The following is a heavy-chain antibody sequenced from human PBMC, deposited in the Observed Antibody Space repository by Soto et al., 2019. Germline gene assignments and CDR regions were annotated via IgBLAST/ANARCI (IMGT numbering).Heavy chain of an antibody. J-gene: IGHJ6*02. D-gene: IGHD6-6*01. CDR2: IYPGDSDT. Sequence: GESLKISCTGSGYSFNTYWIGWVRQLPGKGLEWMGIIYPGDSDTTYSPSFGGHVTISADRSISTVYLQWRSLKASDTAMYYCAIGAAYSSFGMDVWGQGTTVTISS. V-gene: IGHV5-51*01. CDR1: GYSFNTYW. CDR3: AIGAAYSSFGMDV.